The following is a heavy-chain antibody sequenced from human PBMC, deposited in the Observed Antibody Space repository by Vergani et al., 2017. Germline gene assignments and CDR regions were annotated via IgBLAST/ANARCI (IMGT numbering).Heavy chain of an antibody. CDR2: INPNSGGT. CDR1: GYTFTGYY. J-gene: IGHJ6*03. V-gene: IGHV1-2*02. CDR3: AREGLTGTTYYYYMDV. Sequence: QVQLVQSGAEVKKPGASVKVSCKASGYTFTGYYMHWVRQAPGQGLEWMGWINPNSGGTNYAQKFQGRVTMTRDTSTSTVYMELGSLRSEDTDVYYCAREGLTGTTYYYYMDVWGKGTTVTVSS. D-gene: IGHD1-20*01.